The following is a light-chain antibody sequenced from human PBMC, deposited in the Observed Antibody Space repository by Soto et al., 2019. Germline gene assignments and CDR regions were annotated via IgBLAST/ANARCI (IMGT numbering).Light chain of an antibody. CDR3: QVYTSLPQT. CDR1: QSVGSDY. J-gene: IGKJ1*01. V-gene: IGKV3-20*01. CDR2: DAF. Sequence: EVVLTQSPGTLSLSPGDRATLSFSSSQSVGSDYLAWYQQKPDQAPRVLIYDAFIRASGVPDRFSGSGSGTDFTLTISRLEPEDFAVYYCQVYTSLPQTFGQGTKVDIK.